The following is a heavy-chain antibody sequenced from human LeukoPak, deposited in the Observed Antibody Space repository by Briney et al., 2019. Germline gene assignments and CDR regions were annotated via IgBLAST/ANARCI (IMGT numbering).Heavy chain of an antibody. D-gene: IGHD2-2*01. CDR1: GYTFTSYY. Sequence: ASVKVSCKASGYTFTSYYMHWVRQAPGQGLEWMGLINPSGGSTSYAQKFQGRVTTTRDTSTSTVYMELSSLRSEDTAVYYCARDPPYCSSTSCPPGMDVWGQGTTVTVSS. V-gene: IGHV1-46*01. J-gene: IGHJ6*02. CDR2: INPSGGST. CDR3: ARDPPYCSSTSCPPGMDV.